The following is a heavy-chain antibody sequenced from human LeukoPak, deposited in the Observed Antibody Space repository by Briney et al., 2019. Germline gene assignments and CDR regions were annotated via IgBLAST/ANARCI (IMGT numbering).Heavy chain of an antibody. J-gene: IGHJ1*01. V-gene: IGHV3-13*04. Sequence: GGSLRLSCAASGFTFSSYDMHWVRQATGKGLEWVSVIGSAGDTYYPGSVKGRFTISRDDAKNSLYLQMNSLRAEDTAVYYCARGHFELGYWGQGTLVTVSS. CDR2: IGSAGDT. CDR1: GFTFSSYD. D-gene: IGHD3-9*01. CDR3: ARGHFELGY.